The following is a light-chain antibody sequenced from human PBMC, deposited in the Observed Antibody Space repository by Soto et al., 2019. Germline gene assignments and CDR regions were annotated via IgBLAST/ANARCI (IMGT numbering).Light chain of an antibody. CDR3: QHYNNWHTWT. J-gene: IGKJ1*01. CDR2: DAS. CDR1: RSVSTR. Sequence: EIMMTHSPSTLAVSPGSRSTLSCRASRSVSTRLAWYQQKPGQAPRLLIYDASTRATGIPARFSGSGSGTDFTLTISSLQSEDFAIYYCQHYNNWHTWTFGHGTKVDI. V-gene: IGKV3D-15*01.